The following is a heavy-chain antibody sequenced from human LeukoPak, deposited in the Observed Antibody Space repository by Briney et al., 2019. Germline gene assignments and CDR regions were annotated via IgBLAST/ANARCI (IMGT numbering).Heavy chain of an antibody. CDR3: AMYSSSSDAFDI. Sequence: SETLSLTCAVSGAPVNSGSYYWSWIRQPAGKGLEWIGRIYTSGGTNYNPSLKSRVTMSVDMSKNQFSLKLSSVTAADTAVYYCAMYSSSSDAFDIWGQGTMVTVSS. J-gene: IGHJ3*02. D-gene: IGHD6-6*01. CDR2: IYTSGGT. V-gene: IGHV4-61*02. CDR1: GAPVNSGSYY.